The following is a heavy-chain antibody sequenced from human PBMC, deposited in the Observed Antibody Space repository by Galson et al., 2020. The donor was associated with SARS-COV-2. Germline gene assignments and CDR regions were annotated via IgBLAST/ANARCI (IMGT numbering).Heavy chain of an antibody. CDR1: GYTLTELS. Sequence: GESLKISCKVSGYTLTELSMHWVRQAPGKGLEWMGGFDPEDGETIYAQKFQGRVTMTEDISTDTAYMELSSLRSEDTAVYYCATAQPLGPVNWFDPWGQGTLVTVSS. CDR2: FDPEDGET. CDR3: ATAQPLGPVNWFDP. J-gene: IGHJ5*02. V-gene: IGHV1-24*01.